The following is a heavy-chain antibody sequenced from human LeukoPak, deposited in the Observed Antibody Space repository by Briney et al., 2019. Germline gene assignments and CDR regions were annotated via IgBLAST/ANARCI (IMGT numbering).Heavy chain of an antibody. CDR2: INQDESEK. Sequence: GSLRLSCAASGMTFSHYWMSWVRQTPGKGLEWLAHINQDESEKYYLDSVRGRFTISRDNAKNSLYLQMHSLTAEDTALYYCARYCTFRACSGTKYDSWGPGTLVTVSS. V-gene: IGHV3-7*03. J-gene: IGHJ4*02. CDR1: GMTFSHYW. D-gene: IGHD2-8*01. CDR3: ARYCTFRACSGTKYDS.